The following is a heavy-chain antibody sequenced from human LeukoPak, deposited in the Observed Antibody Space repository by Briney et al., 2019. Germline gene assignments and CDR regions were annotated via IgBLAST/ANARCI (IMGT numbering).Heavy chain of an antibody. CDR2: MNPNSGNT. Sequence: ASVKVSCKASGGTFSSYAINWVRQATGQGLEWMGWMNPNSGNTGYAQKFQGRVTMTRNTSISTAYMELSSLRSEDTAVYYCARGRYYYYMDVWGKGTTVTISS. CDR3: ARGRYYYYMDV. CDR1: GGTFSSYA. J-gene: IGHJ6*03. V-gene: IGHV1-8*02.